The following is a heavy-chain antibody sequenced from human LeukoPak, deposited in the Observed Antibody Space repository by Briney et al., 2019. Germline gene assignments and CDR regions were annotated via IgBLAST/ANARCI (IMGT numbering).Heavy chain of an antibody. V-gene: IGHV1-18*01. J-gene: IGHJ2*01. Sequence: ASVRLSCKASGYAFTSHSITWVRQAPGQGLEWMGWISCYNGDTKYAQNFQGRATMTTDSSTNTAYLELRSLTSDDTALYYCARDPSNTRGWRQYFDFWGRGTLITVSS. CDR2: ISCYNGDT. CDR3: ARDPSNTRGWRQYFDF. CDR1: GYAFTSHS. D-gene: IGHD6-19*01.